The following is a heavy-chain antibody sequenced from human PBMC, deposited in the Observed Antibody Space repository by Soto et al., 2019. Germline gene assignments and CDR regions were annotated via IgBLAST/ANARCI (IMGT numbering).Heavy chain of an antibody. D-gene: IGHD3-3*01. Sequence: EVQLVESGGRLMQPGRSLRLSCVGTGLNFDDFAMHWVRQAPGKGLEWVSGITWNSRVLAYADSVKGRFTISRDNARNSLYLQMDSLRDEDPALYYCAKGRYDFWSPYYFDSWGQGTLVTVSS. V-gene: IGHV3-9*01. CDR2: ITWNSRVL. CDR3: AKGRYDFWSPYYFDS. CDR1: GLNFDDFA. J-gene: IGHJ4*02.